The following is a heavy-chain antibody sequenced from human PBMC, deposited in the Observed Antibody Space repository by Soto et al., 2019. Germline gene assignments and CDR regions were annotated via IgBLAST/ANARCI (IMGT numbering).Heavy chain of an antibody. D-gene: IGHD2-21*02. CDR2: VNPSGGHT. V-gene: IGHV1-46*01. J-gene: IGHJ4*02. CDR3: GRGGHVVVVTAALDY. CDR1: GDTFTDYY. Sequence: QVQLMQSGAEVKKPGASVKVSCKASGDTFTDYYIHWVRQAPGQGLEWMGTVNPSGGHTTYAQHVLGTVTMTWATSASALYMELTSLTSDATAIYYCGRGGHVVVVTAALDYWGQGTLVTVSS.